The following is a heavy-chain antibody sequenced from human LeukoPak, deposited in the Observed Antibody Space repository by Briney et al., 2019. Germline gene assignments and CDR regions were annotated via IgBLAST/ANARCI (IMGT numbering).Heavy chain of an antibody. CDR2: IYYSGST. V-gene: IGHV4-39*01. Sequence: SETQSLTCTVSGGSISSSSYYWGWIRQPPGKGLEWIGSIYYSGSTYYNPSLKSRVTISVGTSKNQFSLKLSSVTAADTAVYYCASLRGLVSPAFDIWGQGTMVTVSS. CDR3: ASLRGLVSPAFDI. CDR1: GGSISSSSYY. D-gene: IGHD3-16*01. J-gene: IGHJ3*02.